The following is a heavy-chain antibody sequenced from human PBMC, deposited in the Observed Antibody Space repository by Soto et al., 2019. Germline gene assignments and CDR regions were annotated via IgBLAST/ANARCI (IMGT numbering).Heavy chain of an antibody. CDR3: VTSSLRTFDY. D-gene: IGHD2-8*01. CDR1: GYSFTSYW. Sequence: PGESLKISCKGSGYSFTSYWIGWVRQMPGKGLEWMGMIYPGDSHTKYSPSFQGLVTISADKSIKTAYLQWSSLKASDTAMYYCVTSSLRTFDYWGQGTLVTVSS. CDR2: IYPGDSHT. J-gene: IGHJ4*02. V-gene: IGHV5-51*01.